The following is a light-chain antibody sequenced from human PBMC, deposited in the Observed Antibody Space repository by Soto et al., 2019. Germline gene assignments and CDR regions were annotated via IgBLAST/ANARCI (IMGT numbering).Light chain of an antibody. CDR1: SSNVGAGYD. CDR2: ANN. Sequence: QSVLTQPPSVSGAPGQRVTMSCTGSSSNVGAGYDVHWYQHLPGTAPKLLIYANNNRPPGVPDRFSGSKSGTSASLAISGLQAEDEADYYCQSYDSSLNSRVFGGGTQLTVL. CDR3: QSYDSSLNSRV. V-gene: IGLV1-40*01. J-gene: IGLJ2*01.